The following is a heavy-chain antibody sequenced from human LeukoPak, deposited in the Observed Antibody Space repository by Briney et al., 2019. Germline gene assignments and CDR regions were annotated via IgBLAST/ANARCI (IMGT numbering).Heavy chain of an antibody. V-gene: IGHV3-30*02. CDR1: GFTFSSYG. CDR2: IRYDGSNK. CDR3: AKDARILTGYYYYMDV. J-gene: IGHJ6*03. D-gene: IGHD3-9*01. Sequence: GGSLRLSCAASGFTFSSYGMHWVRQAPGKGLEWVAFIRYDGSNKYYADSVKGRFTISRDNSKNTLYLQMNSLRAEDTAVYYCAKDARILTGYYYYMDVWGKGTTVTISS.